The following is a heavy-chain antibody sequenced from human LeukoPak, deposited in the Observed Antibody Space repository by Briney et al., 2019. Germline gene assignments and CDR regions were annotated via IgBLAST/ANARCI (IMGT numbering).Heavy chain of an antibody. CDR2: INPSGGST. CDR1: GYTFTSYY. CDR3: ARDSSSSWYNYYYYMDV. Sequence: ASVKVSCKASGYTFTSYYMHWVRQAPGQGLEWMGIINPSGGSTSYAQKFQGRVTMTRDMSTSTVYMELSSLRSEDTAVYYCARDSSSSWYNYYYYMDVWGKGTAVTVSS. V-gene: IGHV1-46*01. J-gene: IGHJ6*03. D-gene: IGHD6-13*01.